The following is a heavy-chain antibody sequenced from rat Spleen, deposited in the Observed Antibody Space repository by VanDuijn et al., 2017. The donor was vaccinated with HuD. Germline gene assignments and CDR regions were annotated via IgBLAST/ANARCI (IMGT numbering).Heavy chain of an antibody. CDR2: ITKDGGSL. J-gene: IGHJ2*01. V-gene: IGHV5-25*01. CDR1: GFTFSNYG. Sequence: EVQLVESGEGLVQPGRSMKLSCAASGFTFSNYGMAWVRQAPTKGLDWVASITKDGGSLFYRDSVKGRFTISRDNAKSTLYLQMDSLRSEDTATYYCARQWDYWGQGVMVTVSS. CDR3: ARQWDY.